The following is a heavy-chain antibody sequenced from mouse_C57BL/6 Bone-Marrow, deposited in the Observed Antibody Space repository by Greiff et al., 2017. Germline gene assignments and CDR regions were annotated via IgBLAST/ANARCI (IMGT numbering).Heavy chain of an antibody. CDR1: GFNIKDDY. CDR3: TTKGYVGGWYFDV. CDR2: IDPENGDT. D-gene: IGHD2-2*01. V-gene: IGHV14-4*01. J-gene: IGHJ1*03. Sequence: EVKLMESGAELVRPGASVKLSCTASGFNIKDDYMHWVKQRPEQGLAWIGWIDPENGDTEYASKFPGKATITADTSSNTAYLQLSSLTSDDTSVYYCTTKGYVGGWYFDVWGTGTTVTVSS.